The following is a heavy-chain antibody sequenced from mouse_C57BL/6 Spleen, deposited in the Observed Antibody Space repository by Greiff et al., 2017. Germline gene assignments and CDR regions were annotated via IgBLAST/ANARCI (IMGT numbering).Heavy chain of an antibody. J-gene: IGHJ2*01. CDR1: GYTFTDYE. D-gene: IGHD2-1*01. CDR2: IDPETGGT. V-gene: IGHV1-15*01. Sequence: VQLQQSGAELVRPGASVTLSCKASGYTFTDYEMHWVKQTPVPGLEWIGAIDPETGGTAYNQKFHGKAILTADKSSSTAYMELRSLTSEDSTVYYGTRWFCNYVDFAYWGHGTTLTVSS. CDR3: TRWFCNYVDFAY.